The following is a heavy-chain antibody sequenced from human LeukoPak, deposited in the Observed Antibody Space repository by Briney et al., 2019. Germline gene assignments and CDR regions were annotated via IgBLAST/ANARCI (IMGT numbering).Heavy chain of an antibody. V-gene: IGHV3-53*01. D-gene: IGHD4-17*01. CDR3: AKHGDSGLNNFDY. Sequence: GGSLRLSCVASGFTVSSKYMSWVRQAPGKGLEWVSVLYSGGTTYYADSVKGRFTISRDNSKNTLYLQMNSLRAEDTAVYYCAKHGDSGLNNFDYWGQGTLVTVSS. CDR2: LYSGGTT. CDR1: GFTVSSKY. J-gene: IGHJ4*02.